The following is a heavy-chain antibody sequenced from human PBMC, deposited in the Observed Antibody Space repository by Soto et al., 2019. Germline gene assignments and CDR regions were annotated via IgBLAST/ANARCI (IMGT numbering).Heavy chain of an antibody. V-gene: IGHV3-9*01. Sequence: EVQLVESGGGLVQPGRSLRISCAASGFTFDDYAMHWVRQAPGKGLEWVSGISWNSGNIGYADSVKGRFTISRDNAKNALDRQMNSMTGEDTALYYCAKDGKREVVTAPDYWGQGTLVTV. D-gene: IGHD2-21*02. CDR2: ISWNSGNI. CDR3: AKDGKREVVTAPDY. J-gene: IGHJ4*02. CDR1: GFTFDDYA.